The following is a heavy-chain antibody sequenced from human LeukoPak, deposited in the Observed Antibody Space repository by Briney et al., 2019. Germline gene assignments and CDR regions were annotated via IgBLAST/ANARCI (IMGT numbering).Heavy chain of an antibody. CDR2: ISGRGGST. CDR3: AKDSRGIAARLPFDY. Sequence: GGSLRLPCAASGFTFSSHAMSWVRQAPGKGLEWVSAISGRGGSTYYADSVKGRFTISRDNSKNTLYLQMNSLRAEDTAVYYCAKDSRGIAARLPFDYWGQGTLVTVSS. D-gene: IGHD6-6*01. CDR1: GFTFSSHA. J-gene: IGHJ4*02. V-gene: IGHV3-23*01.